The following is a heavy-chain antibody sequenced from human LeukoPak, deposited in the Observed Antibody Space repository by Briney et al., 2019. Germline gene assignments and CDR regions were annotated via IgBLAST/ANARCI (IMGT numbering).Heavy chain of an antibody. V-gene: IGHV4-4*02. Sequence: GSLRLSCAASGFTFSSYSMNWVRQPPGKGLEWIGEIYHSGSTNYNPSLKSRVTISVDKSKNQFSLKLSSVTAADTAVYYCARRSGKTLGLDYWGQGTLVTVSS. CDR1: GFTFSSYSM. CDR3: ARRSGKTLGLDY. J-gene: IGHJ4*02. D-gene: IGHD3-10*01. CDR2: IYHSGST.